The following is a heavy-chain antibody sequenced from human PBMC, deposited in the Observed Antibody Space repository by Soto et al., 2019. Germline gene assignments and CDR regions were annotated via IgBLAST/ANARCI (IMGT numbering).Heavy chain of an antibody. Sequence: SETLPLTCTVSGASISGFYWSWIRKSAGKGLEWIGRIYATGTTDYNPSLKSRVMMSVDTSKKQFSLKLRSVTAADTAVYYCVRDGTKTLRDWFDPWGQGISVTASS. CDR2: IYATGTT. J-gene: IGHJ5*02. D-gene: IGHD1-1*01. CDR1: GASISGFY. V-gene: IGHV4-4*07. CDR3: VRDGTKTLRDWFDP.